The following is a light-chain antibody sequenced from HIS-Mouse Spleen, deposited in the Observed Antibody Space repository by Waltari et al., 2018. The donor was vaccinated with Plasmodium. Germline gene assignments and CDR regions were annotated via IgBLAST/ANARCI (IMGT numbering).Light chain of an antibody. CDR1: SSDVGRYTL. CDR2: EGS. Sequence: QSALTQPASVSGSPGQSIPISCTGTSSDVGRYTLSSWYPRHPGTAPKLMIYEGSKRPPGVSNRFSGSKSGNTASLTISGLQAEDEADYYCCSYAGSSTLVFGGGTKLTVL. CDR3: CSYAGSSTLV. V-gene: IGLV2-23*01. J-gene: IGLJ2*01.